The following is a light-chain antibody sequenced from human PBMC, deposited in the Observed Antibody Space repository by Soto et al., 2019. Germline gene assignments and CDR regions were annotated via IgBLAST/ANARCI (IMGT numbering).Light chain of an antibody. CDR3: QHYNNWPLT. CDR1: QSVSSSY. CDR2: GAS. J-gene: IGKJ4*01. Sequence: EIVLTQSPGTLSLSPGERATLSCRASQSVSSSYLAWYQQKPGQAPRLLIYGASSRATGIPDRFSGSGSGTEFTLTITSLQSDDFALYFCQHYNNWPLTFGGGTKVEIK. V-gene: IGKV3-20*01.